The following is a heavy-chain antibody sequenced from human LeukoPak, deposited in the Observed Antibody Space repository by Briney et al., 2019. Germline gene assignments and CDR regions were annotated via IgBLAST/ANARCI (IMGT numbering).Heavy chain of an antibody. CDR1: GFTFSSFA. CDR3: ARDLSYCSSTSCYSRPDY. CDR2: ISYDGSNK. V-gene: IGHV3-30-3*01. D-gene: IGHD2-2*01. Sequence: GGSLRLSCAASGFTFSSFALSWVRQAPGKGLEWVAVISYDGSNKYYADSVKGRFTISRDNSKNTLYLQMNSPRAEDTAVYYCARDLSYCSSTSCYSRPDYWGQGTLVTVSS. J-gene: IGHJ4*02.